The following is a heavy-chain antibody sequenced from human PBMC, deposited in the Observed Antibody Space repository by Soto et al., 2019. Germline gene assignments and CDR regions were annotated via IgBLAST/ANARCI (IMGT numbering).Heavy chain of an antibody. D-gene: IGHD2-15*01. CDR2: ISSSSSYI. V-gene: IGHV3-21*01. CDR1: GFTFSSYS. J-gene: IGHJ6*03. Sequence: GGSLRLSCAASGFTFSSYSMNWVRQAPGKGLEWVSSISSSSSYIYYADSVKGRFTISRDNAKNSLYLQMNSLRAEDTAVYYCARAPTPDYCSGGSCYMSYYYYYMDVWGKGTTVTVSS. CDR3: ARAPTPDYCSGGSCYMSYYYYYMDV.